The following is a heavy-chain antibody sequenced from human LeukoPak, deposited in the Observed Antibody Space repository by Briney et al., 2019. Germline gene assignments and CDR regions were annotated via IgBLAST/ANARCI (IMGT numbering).Heavy chain of an antibody. J-gene: IGHJ4*02. Sequence: ASVKVSCKASGGTFSSYAISWVRQAPGQGLEWMGRIIPILGIANYAQKFQGRVTITADKSTSTAYMELSSLRSEDTAVYYCARTAPNTGVFDYWGQGTLVTASS. D-gene: IGHD3-10*01. V-gene: IGHV1-69*04. CDR3: ARTAPNTGVFDY. CDR1: GGTFSSYA. CDR2: IIPILGIA.